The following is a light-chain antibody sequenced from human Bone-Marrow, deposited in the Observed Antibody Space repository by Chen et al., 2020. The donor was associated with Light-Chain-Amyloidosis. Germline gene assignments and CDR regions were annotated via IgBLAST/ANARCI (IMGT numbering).Light chain of an antibody. CDR3: MQATHWPYT. V-gene: IGKV2-30*01. CDR2: MIS. Sequence: DVVMTQSPLSLPVPLGQPASISCRSSQSLVNSDGNTYLNWFQQRPGQPPRRLIYMISNRDSGVPDRFSGSGSGTDFTLKISRVEAEDVGTYSCMQATHWPYTFGQGTKLEIK. CDR1: QSLVNSDGNTY. J-gene: IGKJ2*01.